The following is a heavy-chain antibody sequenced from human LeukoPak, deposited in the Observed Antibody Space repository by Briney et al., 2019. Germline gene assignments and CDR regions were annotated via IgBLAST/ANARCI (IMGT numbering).Heavy chain of an antibody. D-gene: IGHD3-22*01. CDR2: IIPIFGTA. J-gene: IGHJ4*02. CDR1: GGTFSSYA. CDR3: ARDLENSGYPTDFDY. Sequence: SVKVSCKASGGTFSSYAISWVRQAPGQGLEWMGGIIPIFGTANYAQKFQGRVTITADESTSTAYMELSRLRSDDTAVYYCARDLENSGYPTDFDYWGQGTLVTVSS. V-gene: IGHV1-69*13.